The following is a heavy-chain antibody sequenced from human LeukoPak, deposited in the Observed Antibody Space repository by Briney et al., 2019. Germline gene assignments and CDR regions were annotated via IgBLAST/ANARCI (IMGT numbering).Heavy chain of an antibody. Sequence: PGGSLRLSCAASGFTFSSYGMHWVRQAPGKGLEWVAVISFDASNKYYADSVKGRFTISRDNSKNTLYLQMNSLRAEDTAVYYCAKYEVSSVRGAIGAFDIWGQGTMVTVSS. J-gene: IGHJ3*02. CDR2: ISFDASNK. CDR1: GFTFSSYG. D-gene: IGHD3-10*01. CDR3: AKYEVSSVRGAIGAFDI. V-gene: IGHV3-30*18.